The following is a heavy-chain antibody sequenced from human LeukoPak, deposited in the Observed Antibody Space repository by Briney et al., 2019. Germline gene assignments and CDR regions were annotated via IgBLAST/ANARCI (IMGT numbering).Heavy chain of an antibody. CDR1: GFTFSDHY. CDR2: ISASGGHT. CDR3: AKYSGDYFGDY. V-gene: IGHV3-23*01. D-gene: IGHD1-26*01. Sequence: GGSLGLSCAASGFTFSDHYMDWVRQAPGKGLEWVSGISASGGHTFYADSVKGRFSISRDNSKNTLYLQMNSLRVEDTAIYYCAKYSGDYFGDYWGQGNLVTVSS. J-gene: IGHJ4*02.